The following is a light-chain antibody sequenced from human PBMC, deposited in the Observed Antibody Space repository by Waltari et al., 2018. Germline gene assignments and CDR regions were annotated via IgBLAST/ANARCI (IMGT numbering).Light chain of an antibody. J-gene: IGKJ2*01. CDR2: DAS. CDR1: QSTRTS. V-gene: IGKV1-39*01. Sequence: DIQMTQSPSSLSASVGDRVTITCRASQSTRTSLNWYQQKPGKAPKLLIYDASTLQSGVPARVSGRGSATDFTLTISSLQPEDFATYYCQQSHDCPDTFGQGTKLEF. CDR3: QQSHDCPDT.